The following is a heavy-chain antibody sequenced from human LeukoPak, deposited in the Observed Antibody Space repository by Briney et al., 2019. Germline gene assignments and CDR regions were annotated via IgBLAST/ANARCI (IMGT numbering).Heavy chain of an antibody. Sequence: SETLSLTCAVYGGSFSGYYWSWIRQPPGKGLEWIGEINHSGSTNYNPSLKSRVTISVDTSKNQFSLKLSSVTAADTAVYYCASSIAAPPAFDIWGQGTMVTVSS. J-gene: IGHJ3*02. D-gene: IGHD6-25*01. CDR3: ASSIAAPPAFDI. V-gene: IGHV4-34*01. CDR1: GGSFSGYY. CDR2: INHSGST.